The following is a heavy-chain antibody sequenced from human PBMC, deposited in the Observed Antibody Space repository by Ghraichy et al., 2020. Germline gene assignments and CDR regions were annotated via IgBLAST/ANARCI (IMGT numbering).Heavy chain of an antibody. J-gene: IGHJ4*02. CDR1: GFTFSDSA. CDR2: VRSKTNSYAT. V-gene: IGHV3-73*01. Sequence: GESLNISCAASGFTFSDSAIHWVRQASGKGLEWVGRVRSKTNSYATAYAATVTGRFTISRDDSKNTAYLQMNSLKTEDTAAYYCTRGSSGSFVFDSWGQGTLVTVSS. D-gene: IGHD6-19*01. CDR3: TRGSSGSFVFDS.